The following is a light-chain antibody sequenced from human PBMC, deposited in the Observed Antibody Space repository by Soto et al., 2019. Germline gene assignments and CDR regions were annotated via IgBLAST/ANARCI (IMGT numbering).Light chain of an antibody. CDR3: QQYSSYWT. Sequence: DIQMTQSPSTLSASVGDRVTITCRASQSISSWLAWYQQKPGKAPKLLIYDTSSLESGVPSRFSGSGSGTEFTLTISSLKPDDFATYYCQQYSSYWTFGQGTKVEIK. V-gene: IGKV1-5*01. CDR1: QSISSW. J-gene: IGKJ1*01. CDR2: DTS.